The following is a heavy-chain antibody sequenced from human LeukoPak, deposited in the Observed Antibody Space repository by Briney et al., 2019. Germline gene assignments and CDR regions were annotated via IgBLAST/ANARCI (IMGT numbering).Heavy chain of an antibody. V-gene: IGHV3-30*18. CDR3: AKDLGSHSDY. J-gene: IGHJ4*02. D-gene: IGHD7-27*01. CDR1: GFTFSSYG. Sequence: GGSLRLSCAASGFTFSSYGMHWVRQAPGKGLEWVAVISYDGSNKYYADSVKGRFTISRDNSKNTLYLQMNSLRAEDTAVYYCAKDLGSHSDYWGQGTLVTVSS. CDR2: ISYDGSNK.